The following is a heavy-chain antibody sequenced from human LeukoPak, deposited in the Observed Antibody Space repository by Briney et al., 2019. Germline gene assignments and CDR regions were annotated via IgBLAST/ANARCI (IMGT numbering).Heavy chain of an antibody. V-gene: IGHV3-64*02. CDR2: ISTNGDNI. CDR3: ARWGSTSCYDY. Sequence: VQPGVSLTLSCAASGFTFSAYAVLWVRQAPGKGREYVSSISTNGDNIYYADSVKGRFTISRDNSKNTLFLQMGSLRADDMAVYYCARWGSTSCYDYWGQGTLVTVSS. CDR1: GFTFSAYA. J-gene: IGHJ4*02. D-gene: IGHD2-2*01.